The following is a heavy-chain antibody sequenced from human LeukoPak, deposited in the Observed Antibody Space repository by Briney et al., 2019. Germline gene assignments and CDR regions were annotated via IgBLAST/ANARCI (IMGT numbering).Heavy chain of an antibody. CDR1: GLAFSTSG. V-gene: IGHV3-21*06. D-gene: IGHD1-14*01. Sequence: PGGSLRLSRTASGLAFSTSGFNWVRQAPGKGLEWVASIGPTGSDRYHADSIKGRFTISRDNANNFLYLQMNSLRAEDTAVYYCATETNGRHYDYWGQGTLLTVS. CDR3: ATETNGRHYDY. J-gene: IGHJ4*02. CDR2: IGPTGSDR.